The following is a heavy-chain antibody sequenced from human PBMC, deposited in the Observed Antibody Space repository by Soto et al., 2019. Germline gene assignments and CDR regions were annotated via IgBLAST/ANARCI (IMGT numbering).Heavy chain of an antibody. CDR2: VSASGSFA. CDR3: AKVEVVAAYDC. J-gene: IGHJ4*02. CDR1: GFTFSSNG. D-gene: IGHD2-15*01. Sequence: GGSLRLSCAASGFTFSSNGMSWVRQAPGKGLEWVSAVSASGSFADYAASVKGRFTISRDNSRNTLYLQMNSLIAEDTAVYYCAKVEVVAAYDCWGQGTQVTVSS. V-gene: IGHV3-23*01.